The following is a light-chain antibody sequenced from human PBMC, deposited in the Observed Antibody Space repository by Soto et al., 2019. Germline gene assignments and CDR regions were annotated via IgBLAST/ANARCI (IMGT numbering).Light chain of an antibody. V-gene: IGLV2-14*01. CDR3: SSYTASSNYV. Sequence: LPQPASVSGSPGQSIPISCGGTSSDGGSYNFVSWYQQLPGKAPKLMIYEVSKRPSGVSKRFSGSKSGNTASLTISGLQAEDEADYYCSSYTASSNYVFGSGTKSPS. CDR1: SSDGGSYNF. CDR2: EVS. J-gene: IGLJ1*01.